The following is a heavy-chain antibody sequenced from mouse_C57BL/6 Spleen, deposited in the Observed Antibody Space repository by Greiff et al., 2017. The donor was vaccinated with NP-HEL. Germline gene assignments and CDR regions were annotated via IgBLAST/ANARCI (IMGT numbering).Heavy chain of an antibody. V-gene: IGHV1-43*01. CDR3: ARSLSTMVTTRDYYAMDS. D-gene: IGHD2-2*01. CDR1: GYSFTGYY. Sequence: VQLKQSGPELVKPGASVKISCKASGYSFTGYYMHWVKQSSEKSLEWIGEINPSTGGTSYNQKFKGKATLTVDKSSSTAYMQLQSLTSEDSAVYYCARSLSTMVTTRDYYAMDSWGQGTSVTVSS. J-gene: IGHJ4*01. CDR2: INPSTGGT.